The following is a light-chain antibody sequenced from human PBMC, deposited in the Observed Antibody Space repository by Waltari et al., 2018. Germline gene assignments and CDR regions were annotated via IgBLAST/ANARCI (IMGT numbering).Light chain of an antibody. CDR3: QQYNKWPPVT. J-gene: IGKJ3*01. CDR2: GAS. CDR1: QSFSTN. Sequence: EIVMTQSPVTLSVSPGDRATLPCRASQSFSTNVAWYQQKPGQVPRVLIYGASSRATGIPARFSGSGSGTDFTLTISSLQSEDAAIYYCQQYNKWPPVTFGPGTKVDLK. V-gene: IGKV3-15*01.